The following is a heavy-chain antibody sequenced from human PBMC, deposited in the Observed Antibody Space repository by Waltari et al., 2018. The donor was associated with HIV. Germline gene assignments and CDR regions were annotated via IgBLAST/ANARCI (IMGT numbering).Heavy chain of an antibody. V-gene: IGHV1-18*01. D-gene: IGHD3-10*01. CDR1: GYTFTSYG. J-gene: IGHJ4*02. CDR2: ISADNGNT. CDR3: ARDKTTYYYGSGVSY. Sequence: QVQLVQSGAEVKKPGASVKVSCKASGYTFTSYGISWVRQAPGQGLEWMGWISADNGNTNYAQKLQGRGTMTTDTATSTAYMELRSLRSDDTAVYYCARDKTTYYYGSGVSYWGQGTLVTVSS.